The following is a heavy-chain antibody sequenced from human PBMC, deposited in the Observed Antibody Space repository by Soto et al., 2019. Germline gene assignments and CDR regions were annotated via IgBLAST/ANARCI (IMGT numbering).Heavy chain of an antibody. V-gene: IGHV3-30*18. CDR1: GFTFSSYG. D-gene: IGHD3-16*01. J-gene: IGHJ6*02. CDR2: ISYDGSNK. Sequence: PGGSLRLSCAASGFTFSSYGMHWVRQAPGKGLEWVAVISYDGSNKYYADTVKGRFTISRDNSKNTLYLQMNSLRAEDTAVYYCGKVVGGGGGVIGVYYYYGMDVWGQGTTVTVS. CDR3: GKVVGGGGGVIGVYYYYGMDV.